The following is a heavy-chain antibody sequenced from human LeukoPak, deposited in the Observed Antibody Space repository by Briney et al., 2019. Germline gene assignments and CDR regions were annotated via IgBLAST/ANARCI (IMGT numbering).Heavy chain of an antibody. CDR2: IYYSGST. CDR3: ARGVIMGRYFDY. Sequence: PSETLSLTCTVSGGSISSYYWSWIRQPPGKGLEWIGYIYYSGSTYYNPSLKSRVTISVDTSKNQFSLKLSSVTAADTAVYYCARGVIMGRYFDYWGQGTLVTVSS. D-gene: IGHD3-10*01. CDR1: GGSISSYY. V-gene: IGHV4-59*06. J-gene: IGHJ4*02.